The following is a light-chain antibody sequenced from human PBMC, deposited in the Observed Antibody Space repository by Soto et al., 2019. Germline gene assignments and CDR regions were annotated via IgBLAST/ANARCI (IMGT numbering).Light chain of an antibody. J-gene: IGKJ1*01. CDR2: AAS. Sequence: DIQMTQSPSSLSASVGDRVTITCRASQDISNYLAWYQQKPEKVPKLLIYAASTLQSGVPSRFSGSGSGTEFTLTISSLQSEDFAVYYCQQYNNWPPWTFGQGTKVEIK. V-gene: IGKV1-27*01. CDR3: QQYNNWPPWT. CDR1: QDISNY.